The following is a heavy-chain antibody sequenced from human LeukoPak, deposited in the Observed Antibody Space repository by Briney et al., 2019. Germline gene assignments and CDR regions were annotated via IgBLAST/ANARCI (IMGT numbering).Heavy chain of an antibody. Sequence: PSETLSLTCTVSGGSISSSSYYWGWIRQPPGKGLEWIGSIYYSGSTYYNPSLKSRVTISVDTSKNQFSLKLSSVTAADTAVYYCARHNTQMFGELLDYFDYWGQGTLVTVSS. D-gene: IGHD3-10*02. CDR2: IYYSGST. V-gene: IGHV4-39*01. CDR1: GGSISSSSYY. J-gene: IGHJ4*02. CDR3: ARHNTQMFGELLDYFDY.